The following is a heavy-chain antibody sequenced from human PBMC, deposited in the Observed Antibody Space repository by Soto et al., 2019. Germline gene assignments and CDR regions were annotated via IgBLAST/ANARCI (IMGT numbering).Heavy chain of an antibody. D-gene: IGHD2-21*01. CDR3: AIEHIARAFDI. J-gene: IGHJ3*02. V-gene: IGHV1-18*01. CDR1: GYTFTNYG. Sequence: QVQLVQSGAEVKKPGASVKVSCKASGYTFTNYGISWVRQAPGHGLEWMGWISTYNGNTKYAQRVQGRVTMTTDTSASKVYMQLRSLTSADAAVYCCAIEHIARAFDIWRQGRMVT. CDR2: ISTYNGNT.